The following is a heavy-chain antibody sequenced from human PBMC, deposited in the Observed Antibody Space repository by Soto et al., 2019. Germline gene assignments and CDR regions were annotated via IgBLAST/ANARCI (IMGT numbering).Heavy chain of an antibody. CDR1: GFTFSRYE. V-gene: IGHV3-48*03. Sequence: EVQLVESGGGLVQPGGSLRLSCEVSGFTFSRYEMNWVRQAPGKGLEWVSYISSSGGTKHYADSVRGRLTISRDNAKNSVYLQMSGLRAEDTAVYYCAKGGPELDYWGQGTLVTVSS. J-gene: IGHJ4*02. CDR2: ISSSGGTK. D-gene: IGHD1-7*01. CDR3: AKGGPELDY.